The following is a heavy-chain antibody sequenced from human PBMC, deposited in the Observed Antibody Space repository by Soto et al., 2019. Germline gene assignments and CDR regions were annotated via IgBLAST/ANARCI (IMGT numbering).Heavy chain of an antibody. J-gene: IGHJ4*02. CDR3: ARGSSGWPPRVDY. CDR2: IYYSGST. Sequence: QVQLQESGPGLVKPSETLSLNCTVSGGPIGSFYWSWIRQSPGKGLEWIGYIYYSGSTNYNPSLKSRVTISVDTSKNQFSLELSSVTAADTAVYYCARGSSGWPPRVDYWGQGTLVTVSS. D-gene: IGHD6-19*01. CDR1: GGPIGSFY. V-gene: IGHV4-59*01.